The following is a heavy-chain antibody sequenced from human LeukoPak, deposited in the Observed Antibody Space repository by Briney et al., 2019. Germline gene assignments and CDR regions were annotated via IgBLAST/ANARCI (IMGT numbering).Heavy chain of an antibody. CDR3: ARDEPLGIAAPGRGLLGLDV. CDR2: ISACNGNT. J-gene: IGHJ6*02. Sequence: ASVKVSCKASGYTFTSYGISWVRQAPGQGLEWMGWISACNGNTNYAQKLQGRVTMTTDTSTSTAYMELRSLRSDDTAVYYCARDEPLGIAAPGRGLLGLDVWGQGTTVIVSS. CDR1: GYTFTSYG. D-gene: IGHD6-13*01. V-gene: IGHV1-18*01.